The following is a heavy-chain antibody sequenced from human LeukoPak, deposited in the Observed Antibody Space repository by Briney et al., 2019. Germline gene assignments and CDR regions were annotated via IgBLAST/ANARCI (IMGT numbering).Heavy chain of an antibody. CDR3: ARGTGGKWPTLDY. D-gene: IGHD1-14*01. J-gene: IGHJ4*02. Sequence: SETLSLTCTVSGGSFSSGDYYWTWIRQPAGKGLEWIGRIDTSGSANYNSSLQSRVTISLHTSKNQFSLRLSSVTAADTAVYYCARGTGGKWPTLDYWGQGTLVTVSS. CDR1: GGSFSSGDYY. V-gene: IGHV4-61*02. CDR2: IDTSGSA.